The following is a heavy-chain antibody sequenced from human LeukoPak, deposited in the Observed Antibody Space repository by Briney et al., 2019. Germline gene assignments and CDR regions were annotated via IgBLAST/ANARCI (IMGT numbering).Heavy chain of an antibody. CDR2: FDPEDGET. V-gene: IGHV1-24*01. Sequence: ASVKVSCKVSGYTLTELSMHWVRQAPGKGLEWMGGFDPEDGETIYAQKFQGRVTTTEDTSTDTAYMELSSLRSEDTAVYYCATELMDVWGQGTTVTVSS. J-gene: IGHJ6*02. CDR3: ATELMDV. CDR1: GYTLTELS.